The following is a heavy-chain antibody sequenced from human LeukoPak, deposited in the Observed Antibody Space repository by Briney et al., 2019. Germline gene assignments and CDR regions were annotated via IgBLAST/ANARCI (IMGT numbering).Heavy chain of an antibody. D-gene: IGHD3-16*01. CDR2: ISSSSGNI. J-gene: IGHJ5*02. CDR3: ARDLAGGRFDL. Sequence: GGSLRLSCTASGFIFRTYTMNWVRQAPGKGLEWVSYISSSSGNIYYADSMKGRFTISRDNTKNLLYLQMNSLRAEDTAVYYCARDLAGGRFDLWSQGTLVTVSS. V-gene: IGHV3-21*06. CDR1: GFIFRTYT.